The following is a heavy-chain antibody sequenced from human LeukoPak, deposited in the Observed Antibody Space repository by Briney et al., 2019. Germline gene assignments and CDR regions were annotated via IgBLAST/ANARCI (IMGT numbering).Heavy chain of an antibody. J-gene: IGHJ6*02. CDR1: GGTFSSYA. Sequence: GASVKVSCKASGGTFSSYAISWVRQAPGQGLEWMGGIIPIFGTANYAQKFQGRVTITADESTSTAYMELSSLRSEDTAVYYCARGVYSYGSFRYYYYGMDVWGQGTTVTVSS. D-gene: IGHD5-18*01. V-gene: IGHV1-69*13. CDR2: IIPIFGTA. CDR3: ARGVYSYGSFRYYYYGMDV.